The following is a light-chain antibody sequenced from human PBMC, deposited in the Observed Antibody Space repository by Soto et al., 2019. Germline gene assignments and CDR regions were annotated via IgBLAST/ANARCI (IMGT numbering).Light chain of an antibody. Sequence: AIQMTQSPSSLSASVGDRVTITCRASQDIRNDLGWYQQKPGKTPKLLIFAASSLQSGVPSRFSGSGSGTDFTLTICSLQAEDFATYYCLQDFNYPCTFGHGTQAEIE. J-gene: IGKJ1*01. CDR2: AAS. CDR1: QDIRND. V-gene: IGKV1-6*01. CDR3: LQDFNYPCT.